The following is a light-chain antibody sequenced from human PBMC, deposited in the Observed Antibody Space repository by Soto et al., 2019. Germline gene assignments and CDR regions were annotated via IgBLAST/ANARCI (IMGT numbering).Light chain of an antibody. CDR1: QSVSGN. V-gene: IGKV3-15*01. CDR3: QQCYNWPPFT. J-gene: IGKJ2*01. CDR2: GAS. Sequence: EIVMTQSPATLSVSPGEGVTLSCRASQSVSGNLAWYQQKPGQAPRLLIYGASTRATGIPARFSGSGSGTEFTLTISGLQSEDFAVYYCQQCYNWPPFTFGQGTKLEIK.